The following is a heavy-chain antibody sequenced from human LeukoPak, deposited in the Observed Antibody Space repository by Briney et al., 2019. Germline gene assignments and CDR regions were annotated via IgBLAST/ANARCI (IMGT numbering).Heavy chain of an antibody. CDR1: GFTFSTYA. V-gene: IGHV3-23*01. J-gene: IGHJ3*02. D-gene: IGHD3-22*01. CDR2: ISGSGGST. Sequence: GGSLRLSCAASGFTFSTYAMSWVRQAPGKGLEWVSGISGSGGSTFYADSVKGRFTISRDNSKNTLYLQMNSLRAEDTAVYYCAKGYYYDSSGYYRGETDAFDIWGQGTMVTVSS. CDR3: AKGYYYDSSGYYRGETDAFDI.